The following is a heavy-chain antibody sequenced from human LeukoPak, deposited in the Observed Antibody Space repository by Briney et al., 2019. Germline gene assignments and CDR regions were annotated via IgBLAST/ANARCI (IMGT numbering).Heavy chain of an antibody. D-gene: IGHD3-22*01. Sequence: PVKVSCKASGGTFSSYAISWVRQAPGQGLEWMGGIIPIFGTANYAQKFQGRVTITADESTSTAYMELSSLRSEDTAVYYCARDESRYYYDSSGYYPPHFDYWGQGTLVTVSS. CDR2: IIPIFGTA. CDR1: GGTFSSYA. CDR3: ARDESRYYYDSSGYYPPHFDY. V-gene: IGHV1-69*01. J-gene: IGHJ4*02.